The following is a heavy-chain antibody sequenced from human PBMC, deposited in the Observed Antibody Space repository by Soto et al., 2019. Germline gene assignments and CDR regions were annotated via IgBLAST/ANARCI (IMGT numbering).Heavy chain of an antibody. CDR2: ISSSSSYI. Sequence: GGSLRLSCAASGFTFSSYSMNWVRQAPGKGLEWVSSISSSSSYIYYADSVKGRFTISRDNAKNSLYLQMNSLRAEDTAVYYCARNYDSSGYYTHDVAFDIWGQGTMVTV. D-gene: IGHD3-22*01. J-gene: IGHJ3*02. V-gene: IGHV3-21*01. CDR3: ARNYDSSGYYTHDVAFDI. CDR1: GFTFSSYS.